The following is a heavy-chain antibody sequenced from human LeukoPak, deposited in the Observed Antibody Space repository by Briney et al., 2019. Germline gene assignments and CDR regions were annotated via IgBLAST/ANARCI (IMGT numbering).Heavy chain of an antibody. CDR2: IKSKTDGGTT. Sequence: PGGSLRLSCAASGFTFSDAWMNSVRQAPGKGLEWVGLIKSKTDGGTTDYSAHVKGRFTISRDDSKNTLYLQMNSLKTEDTAVYYCTTHIYDFWSGYYGYYFDYWGQGTLVTVSS. D-gene: IGHD3-3*01. V-gene: IGHV3-15*01. J-gene: IGHJ4*02. CDR1: GFTFSDAW. CDR3: TTHIYDFWSGYYGYYFDY.